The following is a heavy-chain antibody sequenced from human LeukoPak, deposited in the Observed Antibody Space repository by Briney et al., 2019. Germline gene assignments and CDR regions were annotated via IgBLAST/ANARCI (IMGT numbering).Heavy chain of an antibody. D-gene: IGHD6-19*01. CDR3: ANYDGDSSGWLHRD. CDR2: ISGSGGST. Sequence: PGGSLRLSCAASGFTFSSYAMSWVRQAPGKGMEWVSAISGSGGSTYYADSVKGRFTISRDNSKNTLYLQMDSQRGEDTTVYYCANYDGDSSGWLHRDLGQGALVTGSS. V-gene: IGHV3-23*01. J-gene: IGHJ4*02. CDR1: GFTFSSYA.